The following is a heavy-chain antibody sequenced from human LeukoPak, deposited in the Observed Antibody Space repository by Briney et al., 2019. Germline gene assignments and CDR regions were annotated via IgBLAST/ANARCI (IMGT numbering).Heavy chain of an antibody. D-gene: IGHD1-26*01. Sequence: GGSLRLSCAASGFTFSSYSMNWVRQAPGKGLEWVSYISSSSSTIYYADSVKGRFTISRDNSKNALYLQMNSLRAEDTAVYYCAKVRKQWELLRGDFDYWGQGTLVTVSS. V-gene: IGHV3-48*01. J-gene: IGHJ4*02. CDR1: GFTFSSYS. CDR3: AKVRKQWELLRGDFDY. CDR2: ISSSSSTI.